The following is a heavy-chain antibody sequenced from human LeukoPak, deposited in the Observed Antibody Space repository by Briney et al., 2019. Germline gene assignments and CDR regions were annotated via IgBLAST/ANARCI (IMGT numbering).Heavy chain of an antibody. CDR2: IWYDGGNK. CDR3: ARDSAGYFDY. V-gene: IGHV3-33*01. Sequence: GGSLRLSCAASGLTFSNYGMHWVRQAPGKGLEWVAVIWYDGGNKYYADSVKGRFTISRDYSKNTLYLQMNSLRADDTAVYYCARDSAGYFDYWGQGTLVTVSS. CDR1: GLTFSNYG. J-gene: IGHJ4*02.